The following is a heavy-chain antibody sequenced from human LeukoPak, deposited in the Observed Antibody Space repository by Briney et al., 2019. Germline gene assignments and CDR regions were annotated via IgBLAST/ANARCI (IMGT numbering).Heavy chain of an antibody. CDR1: GFTFSSYS. Sequence: GGSLRLSCAASGFTFSSYSMNWVRQAPGKGLEWVSSISSSSSYIYYADSVRGRFTISRDNAKTSLYLKMNSLRAEDTAVYYCARDQGYGAGFVELSSYWGRGTLVTVSS. CDR3: ARDQGYGAGFVELSSY. V-gene: IGHV3-21*01. J-gene: IGHJ4*02. CDR2: ISSSSSYI. D-gene: IGHD3-10*01.